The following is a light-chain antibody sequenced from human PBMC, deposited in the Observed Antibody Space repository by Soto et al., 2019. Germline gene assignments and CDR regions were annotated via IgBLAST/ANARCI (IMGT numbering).Light chain of an antibody. CDR3: QQYGSSPPIT. CDR2: DAS. J-gene: IGKJ5*01. Sequence: EIVLTQSPATLSLSPGERATLSCRASQSVSSNLAWYQQKPGQAPRLLIYDASNRATGIPDRFSGSGSGTDFTLTISRLEPEDFAVYYCQQYGSSPPITFCQGTRLEI. CDR1: QSVSSN. V-gene: IGKV3-20*01.